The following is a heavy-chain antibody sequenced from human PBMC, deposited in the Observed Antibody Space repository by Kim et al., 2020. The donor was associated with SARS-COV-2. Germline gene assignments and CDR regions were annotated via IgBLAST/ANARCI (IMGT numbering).Heavy chain of an antibody. J-gene: IGHJ4*02. Sequence: GGSLRLSCAASGFTFSSYAMSWVRQAPRKGLEWVSVLSASGDTTYYADSVKGRFTISRDNSKNTLYLQMNSLRAEDTAVYYCAKYTSGYPRAPVFDYWGQGTLVTVSS. V-gene: IGHV3-23*01. CDR3: AKYTSGYPRAPVFDY. D-gene: IGHD3-22*01. CDR1: GFTFSSYA. CDR2: LSASGDTT.